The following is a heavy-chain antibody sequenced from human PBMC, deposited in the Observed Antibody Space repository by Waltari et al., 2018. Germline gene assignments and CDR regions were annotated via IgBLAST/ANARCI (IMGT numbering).Heavy chain of an antibody. CDR3: AKDRSVITNWFDP. J-gene: IGHJ5*02. D-gene: IGHD1-20*01. CDR2: ISYDGSNK. V-gene: IGHV3-30*18. Sequence: QVQLVESGGGVVQPGWSLRLSCAASGFTFSSYGMHWVRQAPGKGLGWVAVISYDGSNKYYADSVKGRFTISRDNSKNTLYLQMNSLRAEDTAVYYCAKDRSVITNWFDPWGQGTLVTVSS. CDR1: GFTFSSYG.